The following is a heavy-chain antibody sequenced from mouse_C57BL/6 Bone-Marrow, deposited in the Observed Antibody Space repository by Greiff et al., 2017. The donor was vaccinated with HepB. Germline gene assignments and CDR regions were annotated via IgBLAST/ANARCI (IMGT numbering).Heavy chain of an antibody. CDR2: IYPGSGNT. V-gene: IGHV1-76*01. CDR1: GYTFTDYY. Sequence: QVQLKESGAELVRPGASVKLSCKASGYTFTDYYINWVKQRPGQGLEWIARIYPGSGNTYYNEKFKGKDTLTAEKSSSTAYMQLSSLTSEDSAVYFCARRGSSYEFAYWGQGTLVTVSA. D-gene: IGHD1-1*01. CDR3: ARRGSSYEFAY. J-gene: IGHJ3*01.